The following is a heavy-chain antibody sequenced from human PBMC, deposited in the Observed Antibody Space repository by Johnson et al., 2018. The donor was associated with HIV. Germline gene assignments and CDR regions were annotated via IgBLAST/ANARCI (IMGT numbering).Heavy chain of an antibody. D-gene: IGHD3-10*01. V-gene: IGHV3-15*01. J-gene: IGHJ3*02. CDR1: GFTFSSYA. CDR2: IKSKTDGGTT. CDR3: TTDLIRRYYGSGLRDAFDI. Sequence: VQLVESGGGVVQPGGSLRLSCAASGFTFSSYAMHWVRQAPAKGLEWVGRIKSKTDGGTTDYAAPVKGRFTISRDDSKNTLYLQMNSLKTEDTAVYYCTTDLIRRYYGSGLRDAFDIWGQGTMVTVSS.